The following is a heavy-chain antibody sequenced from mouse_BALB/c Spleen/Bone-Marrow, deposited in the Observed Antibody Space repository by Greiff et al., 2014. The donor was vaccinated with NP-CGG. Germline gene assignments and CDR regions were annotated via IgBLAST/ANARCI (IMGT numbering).Heavy chain of an antibody. CDR2: INYSGSS. D-gene: IGHD4-1*01. CDR1: GYSITSDYA. CDR3: ASQNWAWFTC. V-gene: IGHV3-2*02. Sequence: VQLQQPGPGLVKPSQSLSLTCTVTGYSITSDYAWNWIRQFPGNKLEWMGYINYSGSSSYNPSLKSRISITRDTSKNQFFLQLNSVTTEDTATYYCASQNWAWFTCWGQGTLVTVSA. J-gene: IGHJ3*01.